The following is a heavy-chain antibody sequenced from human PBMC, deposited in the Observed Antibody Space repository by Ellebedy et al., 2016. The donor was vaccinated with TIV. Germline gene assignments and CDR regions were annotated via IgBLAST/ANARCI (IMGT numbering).Heavy chain of an antibody. V-gene: IGHV3-74*01. J-gene: IGHJ4*02. CDR1: GFTFRRYW. CDR3: ARGDAAETYYNGVFDH. Sequence: GESLKISCVASGFTFRRYWMHLVRQAPGKGLVWVSRIKSDGSFTSEADSVKGRFTISRDNARNTLYLQMHSLRADDTGVYFCARGDAAETYYNGVFDHWGQGTPVTVSS. CDR2: IKSDGSFT. D-gene: IGHD3-10*01.